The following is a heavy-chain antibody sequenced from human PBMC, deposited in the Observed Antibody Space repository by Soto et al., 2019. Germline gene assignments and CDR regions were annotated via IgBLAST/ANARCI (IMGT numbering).Heavy chain of an antibody. D-gene: IGHD3-9*01. CDR3: ARGDRGPYDILTGYYPSGY. CDR1: GFTFSSYG. V-gene: IGHV3-33*01. Sequence: GGSLRLSCAASGFTFSSYGMHWVRQAPGKGLEWVAVIWYDGSNKYYADSVKGRFTISRDNSKNTLYLQMNSLRAEDTAVYYCARGDRGPYDILTGYYPSGYWGQGTLVTVSS. J-gene: IGHJ4*02. CDR2: IWYDGSNK.